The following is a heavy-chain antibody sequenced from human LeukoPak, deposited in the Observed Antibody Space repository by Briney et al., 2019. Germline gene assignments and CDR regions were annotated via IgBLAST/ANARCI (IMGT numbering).Heavy chain of an antibody. CDR2: INHSGST. V-gene: IGHV4-34*01. Sequence: SETLSLTCAVYGGSFSGYYWSWIRQPPGKGLEWIGEINHSGSTNYNPSLKSRVTISVDTSTNQFSLKLSSVTAADTAMYYCARRVDYGSGSYYQIDYWGQGTLVTVSS. J-gene: IGHJ4*02. CDR3: ARRVDYGSGSYYQIDY. CDR1: GGSFSGYY. D-gene: IGHD3-10*01.